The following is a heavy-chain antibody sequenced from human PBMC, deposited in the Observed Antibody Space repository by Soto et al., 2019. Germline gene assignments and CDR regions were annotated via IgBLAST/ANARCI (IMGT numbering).Heavy chain of an antibody. V-gene: IGHV3-23*01. J-gene: IGHJ5*02. D-gene: IGHD3-3*01. Sequence: GGSLRLSCAASGFTFGGCAGSWVRQAPGKGLEWVSAISGSAGSTYYADSVKGRFTISVDTSKNQFSLKLSSVTAADTAVYYCARHITDFWSGYYPWFDPWGQGTLVTVSS. CDR3: ARHITDFWSGYYPWFDP. CDR2: ISGSAGST. CDR1: GFTFGGCA.